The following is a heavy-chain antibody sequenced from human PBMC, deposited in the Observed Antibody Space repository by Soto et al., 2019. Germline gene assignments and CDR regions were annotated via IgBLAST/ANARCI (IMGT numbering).Heavy chain of an antibody. J-gene: IGHJ3*02. Sequence: ASVKVSCKASGYTFSSYGISWGRHAPGQGLEWMGWISAYNGNTNYAQKLQGRVTMTTDTSTSTAYMELRSLRSDDTAVYYCARMDYRTDAFDIWGQGTMVTV. CDR3: ARMDYRTDAFDI. CDR1: GYTFSSYG. V-gene: IGHV1-18*01. D-gene: IGHD4-4*01. CDR2: ISAYNGNT.